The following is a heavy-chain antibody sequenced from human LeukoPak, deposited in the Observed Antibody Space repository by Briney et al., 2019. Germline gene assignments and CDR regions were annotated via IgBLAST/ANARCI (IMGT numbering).Heavy chain of an antibody. CDR2: IKQDGSEK. V-gene: IGHV3-7*01. D-gene: IGHD1-1*01. Sequence: GGSLRLSCAASGLTFSSYWMSWVRQAPGKGLEWVANIKQDGSEKYYVDSVKGRFTISRDNAKNSLYLQMNSLRAEDTAVYYCTTIDYWGQGTLVTVSS. J-gene: IGHJ4*02. CDR3: TTIDY. CDR1: GLTFSSYW.